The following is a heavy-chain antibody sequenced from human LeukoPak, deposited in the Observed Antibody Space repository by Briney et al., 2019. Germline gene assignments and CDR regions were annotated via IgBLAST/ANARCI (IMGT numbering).Heavy chain of an antibody. CDR3: ATEIFGVVIGGLAYDI. D-gene: IGHD3-3*01. V-gene: IGHV1-24*01. CDR2: FEPEDGET. J-gene: IGHJ3*02. Sequence: ASVKVSCKASGYTFTSYYMHWVRQAPGQGLEWMGGFEPEDGETFYAQKLQGRVTMTEDTSTDTAYMELSSLRFEDTAVYYCATEIFGVVIGGLAYDIWGQGTMVTVSS. CDR1: GYTFTSYY.